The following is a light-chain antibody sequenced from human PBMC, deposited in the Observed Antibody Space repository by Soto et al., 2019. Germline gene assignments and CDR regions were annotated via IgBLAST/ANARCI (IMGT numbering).Light chain of an antibody. J-gene: IGKJ1*01. CDR1: QSISSW. CDR2: DAS. Sequence: IQLTQAPSALSASLGDGATITCRASQSISSWLAWYQQKPGKAPKLLIYDASTLQSGVPSGYSGSGSGTEFTLTISNLQPDDFATYYCQQYESYSPWTFGQGTKVDI. V-gene: IGKV1-5*01. CDR3: QQYESYSPWT.